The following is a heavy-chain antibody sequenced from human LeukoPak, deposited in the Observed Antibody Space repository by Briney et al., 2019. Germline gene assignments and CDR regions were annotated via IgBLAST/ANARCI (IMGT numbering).Heavy chain of an antibody. D-gene: IGHD5-24*01. CDR2: ISGSGGST. J-gene: IGHJ4*02. CDR1: GITFSSYA. Sequence: GGSLRLSCAASGITFSSYAMSWVRQAPGKGLEWVSAISGSGGSTYYADSVKGRFTISRDNSKNTLYLQMNSLRAEDTAVYYCAKKERWLQLPAPFDYWGQGTLVTVSS. V-gene: IGHV3-23*01. CDR3: AKKERWLQLPAPFDY.